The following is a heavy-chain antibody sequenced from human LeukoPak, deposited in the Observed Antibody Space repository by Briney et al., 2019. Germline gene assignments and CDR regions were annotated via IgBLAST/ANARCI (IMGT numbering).Heavy chain of an antibody. CDR1: GFTFSSYA. CDR3: AKDWGHRDGYTDY. V-gene: IGHV3-23*01. Sequence: GGSLRVSCAASGFTFSSYAMSWVRQAPGKGLEWVSAISGSGGSTYYADSVKGRFTISRDNSKNTLYLQMNSLRAEDTAVYYCAKDWGHRDGYTDYWGQGTLVTVSS. J-gene: IGHJ4*02. CDR2: ISGSGGST. D-gene: IGHD5-24*01.